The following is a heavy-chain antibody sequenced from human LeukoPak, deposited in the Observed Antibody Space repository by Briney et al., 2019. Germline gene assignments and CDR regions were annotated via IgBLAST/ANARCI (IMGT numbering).Heavy chain of an antibody. CDR2: IYYRGRP. J-gene: IGHJ4*02. V-gene: IGHV4-39*07. D-gene: IGHD3-9*01. CDR1: CGSISSSSYY. Sequence: SETLSLPRTVSCGSISSSSYYWGWIRQPPGKGLEWIGSIYYRGRPHYNPSLKSRVTISVDTSQNQFSLKLSSVTAADTAVYCCASTYYDILTGSGAYDYWGQGSLLTVRS. CDR3: ASTYYDILTGSGAYDY.